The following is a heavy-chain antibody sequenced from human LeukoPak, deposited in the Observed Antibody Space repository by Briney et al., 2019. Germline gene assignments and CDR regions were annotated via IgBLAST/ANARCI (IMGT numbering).Heavy chain of an antibody. D-gene: IGHD6-19*01. CDR2: IYSGGYT. CDR1: GFTVSSNY. Sequence: PGGSLRLSXAASGFTVSSNYMSWVRQAPGKGLEWVSVIYSGGYTYYADSVKGRFSISRDNSKNTLYLQMNSLRVEDTAVYYCARSSSGWSYLFDYWGQGTLVTVSS. J-gene: IGHJ4*02. V-gene: IGHV3-53*01. CDR3: ARSSSGWSYLFDY.